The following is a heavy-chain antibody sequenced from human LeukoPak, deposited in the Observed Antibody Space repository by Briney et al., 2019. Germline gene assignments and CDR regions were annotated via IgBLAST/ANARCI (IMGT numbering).Heavy chain of an antibody. CDR2: ISGSGVNT. J-gene: IGHJ3*02. CDR1: GFTFSSYV. CDR3: AKGNWDGYNPAFDI. V-gene: IGHV3-23*01. D-gene: IGHD5-24*01. Sequence: GGSLRLSCAASGFTFSSYVMSWVRQAPGKGLEWVSGISGSGVNTYYADSVKGRFTISRDNSKNTVFLQMNSLRAEDAAVYYCAKGNWDGYNPAFDIWGQGTMVTVSS.